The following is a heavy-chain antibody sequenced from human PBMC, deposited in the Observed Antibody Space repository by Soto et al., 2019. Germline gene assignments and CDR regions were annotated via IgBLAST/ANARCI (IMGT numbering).Heavy chain of an antibody. CDR3: ARDGGGAYGSGSYYKGKNLNWFDP. V-gene: IGHV4-4*02. CDR2: IYHSGST. CDR1: GGSISSSNW. Sequence: SETLCLTCAVSGGSISSSNWWSWVRQPPGKGLEWIGEIYHSGSTNYNPSLKSRVTISVDKSKNQFSLKLSSVTAADTAVYYCARDGGGAYGSGSYYKGKNLNWFDPWGQGTLVTVS. D-gene: IGHD3-10*01. J-gene: IGHJ5*02.